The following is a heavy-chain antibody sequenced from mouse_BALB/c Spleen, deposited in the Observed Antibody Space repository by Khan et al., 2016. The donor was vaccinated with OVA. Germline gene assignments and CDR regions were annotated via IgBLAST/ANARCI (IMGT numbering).Heavy chain of an antibody. Sequence: VQLQQSGPDLVKPGASVKMSCKASGYTFTNYVMHWVKQKPGQGLEWIGYINPYNDGIRFNEKFKGKATLTSDKSSSTAYMELSSLTSEDSAVYYRARVASSWDFSFASWGQGTLVTVSA. V-gene: IGHV1S136*01. J-gene: IGHJ3*01. CDR2: INPYNDGI. CDR1: GYTFTNYV. CDR3: ARVASSWDFSFAS. D-gene: IGHD4-1*01.